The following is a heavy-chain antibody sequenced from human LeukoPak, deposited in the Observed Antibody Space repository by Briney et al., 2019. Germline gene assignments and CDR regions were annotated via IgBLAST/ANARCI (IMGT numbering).Heavy chain of an antibody. D-gene: IGHD3-3*01. J-gene: IGHJ2*01. V-gene: IGHV4-61*02. CDR2: IYTSGST. Sequence: SQTLSLTCTVSGGSISSGSYYWSWIRQPAGKGLEWIGRIYTSGSTNYNPSLKSRVTISVDTSKNQFSLKLSSVTAADTAVYYCARMNTIFGVVTLWYFDLWGRGTLVTVSS. CDR1: GGSISSGSYY. CDR3: ARMNTIFGVVTLWYFDL.